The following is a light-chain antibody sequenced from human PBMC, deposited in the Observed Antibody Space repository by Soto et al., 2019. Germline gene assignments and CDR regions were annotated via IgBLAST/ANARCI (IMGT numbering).Light chain of an antibody. J-gene: IGLJ1*01. CDR2: EVN. CDR1: SSDVGGYNY. CDR3: SSFGGSKLYV. Sequence: QSALTQPPSASGSRGQSVTISCTGTSSDVGGYNYVSWYQQHPGKAPKLMIYEVNKRPSGVPDRFSGSKSGNTASLTVSGLQADDEADYYCSSFGGSKLYVFGTGTKVTVL. V-gene: IGLV2-8*01.